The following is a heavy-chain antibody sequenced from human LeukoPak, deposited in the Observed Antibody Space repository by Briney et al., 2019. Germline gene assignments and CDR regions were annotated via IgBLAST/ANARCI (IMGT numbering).Heavy chain of an antibody. CDR1: GFTFSSYE. CDR2: ISSTSSSI. V-gene: IGHV3-48*03. CDR3: VSAYGGLLDY. Sequence: GGSLRLSCAASGFTFSSYEMNWVRQAPGQGREWSSYISSTSSSIYYADSVKGRFTISRDNAKNSVHLQMNSLRAEDTATYYCVSAYGGLLDYWGQGTLVTVSS. D-gene: IGHD3-16*01. J-gene: IGHJ4*02.